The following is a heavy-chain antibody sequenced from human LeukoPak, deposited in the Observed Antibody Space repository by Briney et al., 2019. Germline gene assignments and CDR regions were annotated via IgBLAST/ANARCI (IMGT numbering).Heavy chain of an antibody. Sequence: GGSLRLSCTVSGFTVSSNSMSWVRQAPGKGLEWVSFIYSDNTHYSDSVKGRFTISRDSSKNTPYLQMNSLRVDDTAVYYCAKDGTRGIRFGKISHYFDYWGQGTLVTVSS. J-gene: IGHJ4*02. D-gene: IGHD3-10*01. V-gene: IGHV3-66*03. CDR2: IYSDNT. CDR3: AKDGTRGIRFGKISHYFDY. CDR1: GFTVSSNS.